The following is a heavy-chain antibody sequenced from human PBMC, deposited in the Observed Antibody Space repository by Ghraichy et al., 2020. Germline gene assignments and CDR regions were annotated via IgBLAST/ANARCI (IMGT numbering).Heavy chain of an antibody. CDR1: GFTFSNYS. J-gene: IGHJ4*02. CDR2: IITTRETK. V-gene: IGHV3-23*01. Sequence: GGSLRLSCAASGFTFSNYSMSWVRQAPGEGLEWVSTIITTRETKKYADSVKGRFTISRDNSRNTVYLQMNSLRGEDTAVYFCAQDNQCELPHWGQGTVVTVSS. D-gene: IGHD1-7*01. CDR3: AQDNQCELPH.